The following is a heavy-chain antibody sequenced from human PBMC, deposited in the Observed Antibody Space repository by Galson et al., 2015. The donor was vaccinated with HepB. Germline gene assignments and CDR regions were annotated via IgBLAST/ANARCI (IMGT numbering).Heavy chain of an antibody. V-gene: IGHV1-69*04. CDR3: ASNKLVYYRGPFDAFDI. CDR2: IIPILGIA. CDR1: GGTFSSYA. D-gene: IGHD5/OR15-5a*01. J-gene: IGHJ3*02. Sequence: SVKVSCKASGGTFSSYAISWVRQAPGQGLEWMGRIIPILGIANYAQKFQGRVTITADKSTSTAYMELSSLRSEDTAVYYCASNKLVYYRGPFDAFDIWGQGTMVTVSS.